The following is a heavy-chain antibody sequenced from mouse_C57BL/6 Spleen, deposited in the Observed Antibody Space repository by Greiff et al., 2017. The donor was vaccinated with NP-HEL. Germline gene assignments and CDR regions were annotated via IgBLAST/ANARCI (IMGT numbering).Heavy chain of an antibody. CDR1: GYTFTSYW. Sequence: QVQLQQPGTELVKPGASVKLSCKASGYTFTSYWMHWVKQRPGQGLEWIGNINPSNGGTNYIEKFKSKATLTVDKSSSTGNMQLRSLRSEDAAVEYCARDLDYGSWFADWGKGTLVTVSA. J-gene: IGHJ3*01. D-gene: IGHD1-2*01. CDR3: ARDLDYGSWFAD. CDR2: INPSNGGT. V-gene: IGHV1-53*01.